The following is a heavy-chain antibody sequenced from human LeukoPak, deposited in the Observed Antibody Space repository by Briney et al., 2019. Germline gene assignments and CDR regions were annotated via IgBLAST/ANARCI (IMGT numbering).Heavy chain of an antibody. CDR1: GFTFSNAW. D-gene: IGHD1-26*01. CDR3: TTGMVGATPFDY. V-gene: IGHV3-15*01. Sequence: GGSLRLSCAASGFTFSNAWMSWVRQAPGKGLEWVGRIKSKTDGGTTDYAAPVKGRFTISRDDSKNTLYLQMNSLKTEDTAVYYCTTGMVGATPFDYWGQGTLVTVSS. J-gene: IGHJ4*02. CDR2: IKSKTDGGTT.